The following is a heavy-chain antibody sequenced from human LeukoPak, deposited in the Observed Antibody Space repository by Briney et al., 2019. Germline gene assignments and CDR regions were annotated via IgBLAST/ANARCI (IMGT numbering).Heavy chain of an antibody. J-gene: IGHJ5*02. CDR3: ARTIYGSGSYYIWWFDP. D-gene: IGHD3-10*01. CDR2: IDWDDDK. V-gene: IGHV2-70*01. CDR1: GFSLSTSGMC. Sequence: GPALVKPTQTLTRTCTFSGFSLSTSGMCVSWIRQPPGKALEWLALIDWDDDKYYSTSLKTRLTISKDTSKNQVVLTMTNMDPVDTATYYCARTIYGSGSYYIWWFDPWGQGTLVTVSS.